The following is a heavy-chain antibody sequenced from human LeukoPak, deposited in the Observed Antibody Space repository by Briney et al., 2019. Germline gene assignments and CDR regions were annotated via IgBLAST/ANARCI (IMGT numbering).Heavy chain of an antibody. J-gene: IGHJ4*02. V-gene: IGHV3-30*02. CDR1: GFTFSSYG. Sequence: GGSLRLSCAASGFTFSSYGMHWVRQAPGKGLEWVAVIWYDGSNKYYADSVKGRFTISRDNSKNTLYLQMNSLRAEDTAVYYCAKERGPGPDFDYWGQGTLVTVSS. CDR3: AKERGPGPDFDY. CDR2: IWYDGSNK. D-gene: IGHD3-10*01.